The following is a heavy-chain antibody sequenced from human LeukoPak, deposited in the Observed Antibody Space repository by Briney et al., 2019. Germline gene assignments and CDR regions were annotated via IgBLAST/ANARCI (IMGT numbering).Heavy chain of an antibody. CDR2: IYYSGST. Sequence: SETLSLTCTVSGGSISSSSYYWGWIRQPPGMGLVGVGSIYYSGSTYYNPSLKSRVNISLDTSKNQFSLKLSSVTAADTAVYYCARKGGAQLVNTRRWFDPWGQGTLVTVSS. V-gene: IGHV4-39*07. CDR3: ARKGGAQLVNTRRWFDP. D-gene: IGHD6-6*01. J-gene: IGHJ5*02. CDR1: GGSISSSSYY.